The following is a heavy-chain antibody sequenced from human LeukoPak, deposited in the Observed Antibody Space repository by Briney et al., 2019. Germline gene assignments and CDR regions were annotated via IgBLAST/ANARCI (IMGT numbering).Heavy chain of an antibody. D-gene: IGHD2-15*01. CDR1: ENIFNRYD. CDR2: TNPNSGNT. CDR3: AFRYCTGGSCPSPFGY. V-gene: IGHV1-8*01. J-gene: IGHJ4*02. Sequence: ASVKVSCKAPENIFNRYDINWVRQATGQGLEWMGWTNPNSGNTGYAHKFQGRVTMTRTPSTSTAYMELSSLRSEDTAVYYCAFRYCTGGSCPSPFGYWGQGTLITVSS.